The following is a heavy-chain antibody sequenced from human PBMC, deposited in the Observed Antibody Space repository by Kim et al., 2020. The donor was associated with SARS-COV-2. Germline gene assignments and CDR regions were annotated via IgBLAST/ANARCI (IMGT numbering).Heavy chain of an antibody. V-gene: IGHV4-61*01. CDR1: GGSVSSGSYY. Sequence: SETLSLTCTVSGGSVSSGSYYWSWIRQPPGKGLEWIGYIYYSGSTNYNPSLKSRVTISVDTSKNQFSLKLSSVTAADTAMYYCARVEQLVARYFDLWGRGTLVTVSS. CDR3: ARVEQLVARYFDL. J-gene: IGHJ2*01. D-gene: IGHD6-6*01. CDR2: IYYSGST.